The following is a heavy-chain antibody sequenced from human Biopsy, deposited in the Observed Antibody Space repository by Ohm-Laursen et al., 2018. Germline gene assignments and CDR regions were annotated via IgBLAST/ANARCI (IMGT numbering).Heavy chain of an antibody. V-gene: IGHV1-2*02. CDR2: VSTNSGGT. J-gene: IGHJ3*01. CDR3: ARDIMNRIAGLVARSDVFDV. D-gene: IGHD3-16*01. CDR1: GYAVNDYF. Sequence: ASVTVSCKGSGYAVNDYFLHWLRQGPGQWPGWMGWVSTNSGGTNYAQKFQGRVTMTTDTSTSTVYLELRRLISEDTAVYYCARDIMNRIAGLVARSDVFDVWGQGTLVTVSS.